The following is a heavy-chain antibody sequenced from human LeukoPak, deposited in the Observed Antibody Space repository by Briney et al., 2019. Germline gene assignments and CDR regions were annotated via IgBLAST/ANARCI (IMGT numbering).Heavy chain of an antibody. CDR1: GGTFSSYA. Sequence: SVKVSCKASGGTFSSYAISWVRQAPGQGLEWMGGIIPIFGTANYAQKFQGRVTITADESTSTAYMGLSSLRSEDTAVYYCARDSGYDYDWFDPWGQGTLVTVSS. CDR2: IIPIFGTA. V-gene: IGHV1-69*13. J-gene: IGHJ5*02. CDR3: ARDSGYDYDWFDP. D-gene: IGHD5-12*01.